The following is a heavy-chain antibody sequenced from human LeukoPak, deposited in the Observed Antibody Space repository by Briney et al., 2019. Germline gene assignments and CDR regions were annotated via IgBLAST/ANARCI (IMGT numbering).Heavy chain of an antibody. Sequence: RGSLRLSCAASGFLFSDCTMSWLRQAPGEGLQWVSAITPNGGFATYAESVKGRFIISRDNSRNTLYLQMNSLRAEDTAVYYCAKPHASGIYLPYDNWGQGTPVTVSS. CDR1: GFLFSDCT. CDR3: AKPHASGIYLPYDN. CDR2: ITPNGGFA. D-gene: IGHD3-10*01. V-gene: IGHV3-23*01. J-gene: IGHJ4*02.